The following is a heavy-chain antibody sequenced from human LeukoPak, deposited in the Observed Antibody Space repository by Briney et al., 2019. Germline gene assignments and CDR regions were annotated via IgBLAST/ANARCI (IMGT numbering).Heavy chain of an antibody. CDR3: AREAQTYYYDSSGYYYSSAFDI. V-gene: IGHV3-48*01. CDR2: ISSSSSTI. Sequence: PGGSLRLSCAASGFTFSSYSMNWVRQAPGKGLEWVSYISSSSSTIYYADSVKGRFTISRDNAKNSLYLQMNSLRAEGTAVYYCAREAQTYYYDSSGYYYSSAFDIWGQGTMVTVSS. CDR1: GFTFSSYS. J-gene: IGHJ3*02. D-gene: IGHD3-22*01.